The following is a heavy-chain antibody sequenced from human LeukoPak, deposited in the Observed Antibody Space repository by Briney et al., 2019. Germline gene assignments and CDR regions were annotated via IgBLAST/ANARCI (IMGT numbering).Heavy chain of an antibody. J-gene: IGHJ6*03. V-gene: IGHV4-39*07. CDR3: ARDLGGYPLFMDV. CDR2: LDESGRP. Sequence: SETLSLTCSVSGGSTRSGRHHWAWVRQPPGKGLEFIGSLDESGRPYYNAPLKSRVTISEDSSGKQFSLNLSSVTAADTAVYYCARDLGGYPLFMDVWGRGTTVIVSS. D-gene: IGHD2-15*01. CDR1: GGSTRSGRHH.